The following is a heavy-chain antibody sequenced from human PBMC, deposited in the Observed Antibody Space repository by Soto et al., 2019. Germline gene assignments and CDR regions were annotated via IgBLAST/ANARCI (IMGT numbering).Heavy chain of an antibody. Sequence: GASVKVSFKASGYTFTSYYMHWVRQAPGQGLEWMGIINPSGGSTSYAQKFQGRVTMTRDTSTSTVYMELSSLRSEDTAVYYCARDMIPRYCSGGSCPADYYYYGMDVWGQGTTVTVSS. D-gene: IGHD2-15*01. CDR1: GYTFTSYY. J-gene: IGHJ6*02. CDR3: ARDMIPRYCSGGSCPADYYYYGMDV. V-gene: IGHV1-46*01. CDR2: INPSGGST.